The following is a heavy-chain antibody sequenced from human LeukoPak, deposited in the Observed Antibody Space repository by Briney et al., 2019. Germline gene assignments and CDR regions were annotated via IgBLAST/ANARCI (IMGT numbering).Heavy chain of an antibody. Sequence: GGSLRLSCAASGFTFSSYAMHWVRQAPGKGLEYVSAISSNGGSTYYANSVKGRFTISRDNSKNTLYLQMGSLRAEDMAVYYCARRPHSGSYHYYFDYWGQGTLVTVSS. D-gene: IGHD1-26*01. CDR3: ARRPHSGSYHYYFDY. J-gene: IGHJ4*02. CDR1: GFTFSSYA. CDR2: ISSNGGST. V-gene: IGHV3-64*01.